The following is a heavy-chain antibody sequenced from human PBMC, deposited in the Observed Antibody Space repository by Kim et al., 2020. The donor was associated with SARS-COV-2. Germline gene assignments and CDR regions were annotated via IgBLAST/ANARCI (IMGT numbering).Heavy chain of an antibody. CDR2: ISWNSGSI. CDR1: GFTFGDYA. Sequence: GGSLRLSCAASGFTFGDYAMHWVRQAPGKGLEWVSGISWNSGSIGYADSVKGRFTISRDNAKNSLYLQMNSLRAEDTALYYCTGETMVRDGAAFDIWGQGTMVTVSS. D-gene: IGHD3-10*01. J-gene: IGHJ3*02. CDR3: TGETMVRDGAAFDI. V-gene: IGHV3-9*01.